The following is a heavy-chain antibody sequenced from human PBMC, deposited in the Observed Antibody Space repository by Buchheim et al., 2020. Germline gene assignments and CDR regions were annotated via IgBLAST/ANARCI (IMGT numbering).Heavy chain of an antibody. CDR3: ARVGGLRFLEWLFHYFDY. CDR2: INQSGST. D-gene: IGHD3-3*01. J-gene: IGHJ4*02. V-gene: IGHV4-34*01. CDR1: GGSFSGYY. Sequence: QVQLQQWGAGLLKPSETLPLTCAVYGGSFSGYYWSWIRQPPGKGLEWIGEINQSGSTNYNPSLKSRVTISVDTSKNQFSLKLSSVTAADTAVYYCARVGGLRFLEWLFHYFDYWGQGTL.